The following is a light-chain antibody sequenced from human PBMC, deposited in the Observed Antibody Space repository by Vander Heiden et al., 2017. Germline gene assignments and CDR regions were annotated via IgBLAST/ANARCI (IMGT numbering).Light chain of an antibody. CDR2: KDI. CDR3: QAWDSDTVI. Sequence: SYELTQPPSVSVSPGQTDSIPYSGDKLGDKFVFWYQQRPGQSPVLVIDKDIKRPLLILERFSGSNSGNTATLTISGARAMDDDDYYCQAWDSDTVIFGGGTKLTVL. CDR1: KLGDKF. J-gene: IGLJ2*01. V-gene: IGLV3-1*01.